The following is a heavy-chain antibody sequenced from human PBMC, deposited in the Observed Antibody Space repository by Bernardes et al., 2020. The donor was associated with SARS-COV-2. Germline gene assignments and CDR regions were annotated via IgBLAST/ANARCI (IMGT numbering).Heavy chain of an antibody. D-gene: IGHD2-8*01. CDR1: GFTFSSSW. V-gene: IGHV3-74*01. CDR3: ARDLGYCTNGVCSP. J-gene: IGHJ5*02. Sequence: GGSLRLSCAASGFTFSSSWMHWVRQIPGKGLVWVSRINPDGSSTSYADSVKGRFTISRDNAKNTLFLRMNSLRAEDTAMYYCARDLGYCTNGVCSPWGQGTLVTVSS. CDR2: INPDGSST.